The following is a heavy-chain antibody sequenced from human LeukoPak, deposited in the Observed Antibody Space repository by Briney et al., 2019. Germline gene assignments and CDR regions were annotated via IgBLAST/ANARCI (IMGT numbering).Heavy chain of an antibody. CDR1: GFAFSSYS. Sequence: GGSLRLSCAASGFAFSSYSMNWVRQAPGTGLEWVSSISSSSSYIHYADSVKGRFTISRDNSKNTLYLQMDGLRAEDTAVYYCARAEPRHILYYFDYWGQGTLVTVSS. CDR3: ARAEPRHILYYFDY. CDR2: ISSSSSYI. D-gene: IGHD1-1*01. V-gene: IGHV3-21*04. J-gene: IGHJ4*02.